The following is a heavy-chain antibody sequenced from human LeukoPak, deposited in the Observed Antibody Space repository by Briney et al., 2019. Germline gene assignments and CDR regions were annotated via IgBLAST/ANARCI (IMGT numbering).Heavy chain of an antibody. CDR3: AREFRDFWSGSWWYYFDY. Sequence: ASVKVSCKASGYTFTNYGVSWVRQAPGQGLEWMGWISAYNGNTDYAQKFQGRVTMTTDTSTSTAYMELRSLRSDDTAVYYCAREFRDFWSGSWWYYFDYWGQGTLVTVSS. J-gene: IGHJ4*02. CDR2: ISAYNGNT. D-gene: IGHD3-3*01. CDR1: GYTFTNYG. V-gene: IGHV1-18*01.